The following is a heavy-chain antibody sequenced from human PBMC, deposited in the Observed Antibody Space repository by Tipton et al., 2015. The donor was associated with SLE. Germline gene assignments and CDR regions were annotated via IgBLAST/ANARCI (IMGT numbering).Heavy chain of an antibody. CDR2: ISWNSGSI. Sequence: SLRLSCAASGFTFDDYAMHWVRQAPGKGLEWVSGISWNSGSIGYADSVKGRFTISRDNAKNSLYLQMNSLRAEDTAVYYCARGGDLDYWGQGTLVTVSS. CDR1: GFTFDDYA. D-gene: IGHD2-21*01. V-gene: IGHV3-9*01. CDR3: ARGGDLDY. J-gene: IGHJ4*02.